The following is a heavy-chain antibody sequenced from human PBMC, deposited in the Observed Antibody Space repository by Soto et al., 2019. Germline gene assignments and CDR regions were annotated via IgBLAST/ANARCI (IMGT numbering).Heavy chain of an antibody. CDR1: GGSISSSSYY. CDR3: ASWGGSEVGNSWFDP. CDR2: IYYSGST. D-gene: IGHD1-26*01. V-gene: IGHV4-39*01. J-gene: IGHJ5*02. Sequence: SETLSLTCTVSGGSISSSSYYWGWIRQPPGKGLEWIGSIYYSGSTYYNPSLKSRVTISVDTSKNQFSLKLSSVTAADTAVYYCASWGGSEVGNSWFDPWGQGTLVTVSS.